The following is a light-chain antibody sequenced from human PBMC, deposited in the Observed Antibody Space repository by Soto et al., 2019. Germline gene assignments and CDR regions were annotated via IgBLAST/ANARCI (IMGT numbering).Light chain of an antibody. Sequence: QSALTQPRSVSGSPGQSVTISCTGTSSDVGRYNYVSWYQHHPGKAPKLIIYDVSKRPSGVPDRFSGSKSGNTASLTISGLQAEDEADYFCCSYAGYYTGVFGGGTKLTVL. CDR1: SSDVGRYNY. CDR2: DVS. CDR3: CSYAGYYTGV. V-gene: IGLV2-11*01. J-gene: IGLJ3*02.